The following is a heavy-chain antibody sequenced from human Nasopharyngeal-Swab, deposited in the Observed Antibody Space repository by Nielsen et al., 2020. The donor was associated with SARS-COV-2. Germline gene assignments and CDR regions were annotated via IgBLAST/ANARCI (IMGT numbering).Heavy chain of an antibody. CDR1: GYTFTSYD. V-gene: IGHV1-8*01. J-gene: IGHJ6*02. CDR3: ARTGYCSGGSCYPHYGMDV. Sequence: ASVKVSCKASGYTFTSYDINWVRQATGQGLEWMGWMNPNSGNTGYAQKFQGRVTMTTDTSTSTAYMELRSLRSDDTAVYYCARTGYCSGGSCYPHYGMDVWGQGTAVTVSS. CDR2: MNPNSGNT. D-gene: IGHD2-15*01.